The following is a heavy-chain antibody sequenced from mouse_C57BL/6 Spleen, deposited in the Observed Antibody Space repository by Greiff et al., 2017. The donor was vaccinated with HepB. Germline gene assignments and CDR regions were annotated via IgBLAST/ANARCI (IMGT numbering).Heavy chain of an antibody. J-gene: IGHJ4*01. D-gene: IGHD2-10*02. Sequence: EVQGVESGGGLVQPGGSLSLSCAASGFTFTDYYMSWVRQPPGKALEWLGFIRNKANGYTTEYSASVKGRFTISRANSQSILYLQMNALRAEDSATYYCARYLYGSGNYYAMDYWGQGTSVTVSS. CDR2: IRNKANGYTT. V-gene: IGHV7-3*01. CDR3: ARYLYGSGNYYAMDY. CDR1: GFTFTDYY.